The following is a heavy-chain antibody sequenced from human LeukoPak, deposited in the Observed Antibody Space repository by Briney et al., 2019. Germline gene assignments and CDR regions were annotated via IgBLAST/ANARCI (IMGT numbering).Heavy chain of an antibody. V-gene: IGHV3-23*01. Sequence: GGSLRLSCAASRFTFSSYAMSWVRQAPGKGLEWVSAISGSGGSTYYADSVKGRFTISRDNSKNTLYLQMNSLRAEDTAVYYCAKDVSTVYYYGMDVWGQGTTVTVSS. CDR1: RFTFSSYA. J-gene: IGHJ6*02. CDR3: AKDVSTVYYYGMDV. D-gene: IGHD4-11*01. CDR2: ISGSGGST.